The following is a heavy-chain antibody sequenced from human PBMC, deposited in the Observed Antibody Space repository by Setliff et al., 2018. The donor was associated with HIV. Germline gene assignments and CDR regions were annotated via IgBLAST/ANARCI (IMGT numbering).Heavy chain of an antibody. CDR3: ARGMSTTTSTTIYNYGMVV. D-gene: IGHD1-26*01. V-gene: IGHV1-69*13. CDR2: IIPIFGTA. J-gene: IGHJ6*02. CDR1: GGTFSSYA. Sequence: SVKVSCKPSGGTFSSYAISWVRQAPGQGLEWMGGIIPIFGTANYAQKFQDRITITADDSTSTAYMGLSSLRSEDTAVYYCARGMSTTTSTTIYNYGMVVWGLGTTVTVS.